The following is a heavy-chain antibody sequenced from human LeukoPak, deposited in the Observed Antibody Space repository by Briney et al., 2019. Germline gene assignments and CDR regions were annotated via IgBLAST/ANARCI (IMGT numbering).Heavy chain of an antibody. Sequence: PSETLSLTCTVSGASISSSTDYWGWIRQPPGKGLEWIGSIYYSGSTYYNPSLKSRVTISVDTSKNQFSLKLRSVTAADTAVYYCARLGLRVATLWDFWGQGNLVTVSS. V-gene: IGHV4-39*01. D-gene: IGHD5-12*01. CDR3: ARLGLRVATLWDF. J-gene: IGHJ4*02. CDR1: GASISSSTDY. CDR2: IYYSGST.